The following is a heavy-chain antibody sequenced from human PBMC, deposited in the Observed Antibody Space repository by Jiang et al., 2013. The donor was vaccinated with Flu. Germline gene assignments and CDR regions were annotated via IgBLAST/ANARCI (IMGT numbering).Heavy chain of an antibody. Sequence: GAEVKKPGASVRVSCKASGYSFTDHSIHWARRAPGKSLEWMGWINPRTDGRDYAQKFQGRVTLTRDSSIDTVYMEMNSLISDDTAVYYCARQFGYGSLYYFDYWGQGTLITVSS. CDR2: INPRTDGR. CDR1: GYSFTDHS. D-gene: IGHD5-18*01. V-gene: IGHV1-2*02. CDR3: ARQFGYGSLYYFDY. J-gene: IGHJ4*02.